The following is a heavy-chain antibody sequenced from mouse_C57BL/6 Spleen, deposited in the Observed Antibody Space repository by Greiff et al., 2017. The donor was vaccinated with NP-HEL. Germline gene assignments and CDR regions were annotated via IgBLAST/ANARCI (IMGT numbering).Heavy chain of an antibody. J-gene: IGHJ1*03. Sequence: QVQLQPPGAELVRPGSSVKLSCKASGYTFTSYWMHWVKPRPIHGLAWIGNIDPSYSEPHYTQKFKDKATMTVDKSSSTAYMQLSSRTSEDAAVYYCARKGYGTAFDVWGTGTTVTVSS. D-gene: IGHD2-10*02. CDR2: IDPSYSEP. CDR3: ARKGYGTAFDV. CDR1: GYTFTSYW. V-gene: IGHV1-52*01.